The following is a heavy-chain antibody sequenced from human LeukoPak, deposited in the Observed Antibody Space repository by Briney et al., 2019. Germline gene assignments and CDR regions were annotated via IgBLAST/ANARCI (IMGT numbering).Heavy chain of an antibody. Sequence: ASVKVSCKASGYTFSSYGISWVRQAPGQGLEWMGWISVYNGNTNYAQKVQGRVTMTTDTSTSTAYMDLRSLRSDDTAVYYCVRDSSSGWYSSYYHYMDVWGKGTTVTISS. D-gene: IGHD6-19*01. J-gene: IGHJ6*03. CDR1: GYTFSSYG. V-gene: IGHV1-18*01. CDR3: VRDSSSGWYSSYYHYMDV. CDR2: ISVYNGNT.